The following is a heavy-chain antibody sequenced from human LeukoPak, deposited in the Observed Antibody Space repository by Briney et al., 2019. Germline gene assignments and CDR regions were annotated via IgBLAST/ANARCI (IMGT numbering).Heavy chain of an antibody. V-gene: IGHV3-43*02. CDR1: GFMFDDYA. J-gene: IGHJ4*02. D-gene: IGHD4-17*01. Sequence: GGSLRLSCAASGFMFDDYAMHWVRQAPGKGLEWVSLISGDGGTTNYADSVKGRFTIYRDNSKNSLYLQVNSLRTEDSALYYCAKDIGDYGSLYYFDYWGQGTLVTVSS. CDR2: ISGDGGTT. CDR3: AKDIGDYGSLYYFDY.